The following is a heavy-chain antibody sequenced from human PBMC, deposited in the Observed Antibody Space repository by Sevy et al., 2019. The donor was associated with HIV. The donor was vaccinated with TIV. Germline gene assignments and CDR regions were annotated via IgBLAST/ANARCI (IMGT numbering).Heavy chain of an antibody. J-gene: IGHJ6*02. D-gene: IGHD3-22*01. CDR1: GFTFSNAW. CDR2: IKSKTDGGTT. V-gene: IGHV3-15*01. Sequence: GRSLRLSCAASGFTFSNAWMSWVRQAPGKGLEWVGRIKSKTDGGTTDYAAPVKGRFTISRDDSKNKLYLQMNSLKTEDTAVYYCTTDVSSGYYYGYYYYGMDVWGQGTTVTVSS. CDR3: TTDVSSGYYYGYYYYGMDV.